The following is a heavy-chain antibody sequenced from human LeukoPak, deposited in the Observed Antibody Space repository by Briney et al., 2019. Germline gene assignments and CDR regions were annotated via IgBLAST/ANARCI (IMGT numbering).Heavy chain of an antibody. D-gene: IGHD4-17*01. J-gene: IGHJ4*02. CDR1: GFTFSSYS. V-gene: IGHV3-30*03. Sequence: PGGSLRLSCAASGFTFSSYSMNWVRQAPGKGLEWVALISYDGTNKYYADSVKGRFTISRDNSKNTLYLQMNSLRAEDTAVYYCARDGDGDSLFSYYFDYWGQGTLVTVSS. CDR2: ISYDGTNK. CDR3: ARDGDGDSLFSYYFDY.